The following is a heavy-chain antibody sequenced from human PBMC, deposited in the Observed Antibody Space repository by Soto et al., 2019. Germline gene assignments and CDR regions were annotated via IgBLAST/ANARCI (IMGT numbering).Heavy chain of an antibody. Sequence: QVKLVESGGGVVQPGRSLRLSCAASGFTFSSSDMHWVRQAPGKGLEWVTVISYDGSDKYYADSVKGRFTISRDNSKNTLYLQMHSLTAEDTAVYYCAKDLNNGWFDYWGQGTRVTVSS. J-gene: IGHJ4*02. CDR1: GFTFSSSD. D-gene: IGHD6-19*01. CDR2: ISYDGSDK. CDR3: AKDLNNGWFDY. V-gene: IGHV3-30*18.